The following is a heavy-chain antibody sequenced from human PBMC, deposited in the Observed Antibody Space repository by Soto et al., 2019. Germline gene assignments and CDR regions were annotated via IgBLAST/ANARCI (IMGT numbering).Heavy chain of an antibody. CDR1: GGSFSGYY. D-gene: IGHD2-2*01. V-gene: IGHV4-34*01. Sequence: QVPLQQWGAGLLKPSETLSLTCAVYGGSFSGYYWSWIRQPPGKGLEWIGEINHSGSTNYNPSLKSRVTISVDTSKNQFSLKLSSVTAADTAVYYGHISSTSHNNYYYYYMDVWGKGTTVTVSS. J-gene: IGHJ6*03. CDR3: HISSTSHNNYYYYYMDV. CDR2: INHSGST.